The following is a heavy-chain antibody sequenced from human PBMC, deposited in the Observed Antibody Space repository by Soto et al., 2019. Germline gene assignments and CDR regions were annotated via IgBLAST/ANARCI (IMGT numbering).Heavy chain of an antibody. CDR3: ARHDSGGSYYYYYYMDV. V-gene: IGHV4-59*08. J-gene: IGHJ6*03. CDR2: IYYSGST. D-gene: IGHD2-15*01. CDR1: GDSISSYY. Sequence: QVQLQESGPGLVKPSETLSLTCTVSGDSISSYYWSWIRQPPGKGLEWIGYIYYSGSTNYNPSLKIRVTISVDTSKNPFSLKLSSVTAADTAVYYCARHDSGGSYYYYYYMDVWGKGTTVTVSS.